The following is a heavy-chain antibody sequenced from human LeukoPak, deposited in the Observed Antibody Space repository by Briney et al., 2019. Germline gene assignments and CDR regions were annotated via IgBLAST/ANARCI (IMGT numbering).Heavy chain of an antibody. D-gene: IGHD6-13*01. V-gene: IGHV4-31*03. CDR3: ARSAAAIDALDI. J-gene: IGHJ3*02. CDR2: IYYSGST. Sequence: SQTLSLTCTVSGGSISSGGYYWSWIRQHPGKGLEWIGYIYYSGSTYYNPSLKSRVTISVDTSKNQFSLKLSSVTAADTAVYYCARSAAAIDALDIWGQGTMVTVSS. CDR1: GGSISSGGYY.